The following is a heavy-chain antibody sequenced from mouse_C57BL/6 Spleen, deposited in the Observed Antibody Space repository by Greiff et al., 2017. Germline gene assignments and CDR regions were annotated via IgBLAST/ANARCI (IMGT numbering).Heavy chain of an antibody. CDR3: ARGDYDWLRFAY. J-gene: IGHJ3*01. Sequence: QVQLQQSGAELARPGASVKLSCKASGYTFTSYGISWVKQRTGQGLEWIGEIYPRSGNTYYNEKFKGKATLTADKSSSTAYMELRSLTSEDSAVYVWARGDYDWLRFAYWGQGTLVTVSA. CDR2: IYPRSGNT. CDR1: GYTFTSYG. D-gene: IGHD2-4*01. V-gene: IGHV1-81*01.